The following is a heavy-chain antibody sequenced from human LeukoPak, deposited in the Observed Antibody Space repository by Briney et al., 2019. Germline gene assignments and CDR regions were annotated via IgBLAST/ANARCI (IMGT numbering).Heavy chain of an antibody. J-gene: IGHJ6*03. V-gene: IGHV4-61*09. CDR3: ARGTQETYTSSWGLYDSYSYIDA. D-gene: IGHD6-13*01. Sequence: SKTLSLTCTVSTGSINSDIFFWTWVRQPAGKGLEWMGQISSSGGTTYNPSLKSRVTISLDTSKNYFSLKVNSVTAADTAVYYCARGTQETYTSSWGLYDSYSYIDAWGKGTTVTVSS. CDR2: ISSSGGT. CDR1: TGSINSDIFF.